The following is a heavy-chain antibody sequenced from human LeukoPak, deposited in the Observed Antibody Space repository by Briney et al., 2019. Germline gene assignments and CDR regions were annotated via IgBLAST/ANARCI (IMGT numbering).Heavy chain of an antibody. D-gene: IGHD3-22*01. CDR3: ARGLYYYDSRGYDEGFFDY. J-gene: IGHJ4*02. CDR2: ISSSGSTI. V-gene: IGHV3-48*03. CDR1: RFTFSSYE. Sequence: GGSLRLSCAASRFTFSSYEMNWVRQAPGKGLEWVSYISSSGSTIYYPDSVKGRFTISRDNAKNSLYLQMNSLGAEDTAVYYCARGLYYYDSRGYDEGFFDYWGQGTLVTVSS.